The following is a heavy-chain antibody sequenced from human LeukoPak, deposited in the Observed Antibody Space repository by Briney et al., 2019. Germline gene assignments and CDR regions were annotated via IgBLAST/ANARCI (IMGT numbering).Heavy chain of an antibody. CDR1: GYTFTSYD. CDR2: MNPNSGNT. CDR3: ARSIIGVLRFLEWLPKYYYYYYMDV. Sequence: GASVKVSCKASGYTFTSYDINWVRQATGQGLEWIGWMNPNSGNTGYAQKFQGRVTLTRNTSISTAYMELSSLRSEDTAVYYCARSIIGVLRFLEWLPKYYYYYYMDVWGKGTTVTVSS. V-gene: IGHV1-8*03. D-gene: IGHD3-3*01. J-gene: IGHJ6*03.